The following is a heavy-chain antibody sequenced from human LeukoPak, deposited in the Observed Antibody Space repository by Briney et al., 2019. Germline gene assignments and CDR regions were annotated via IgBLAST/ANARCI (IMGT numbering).Heavy chain of an antibody. CDR1: GFTFSSYE. CDR3: ARDPPDY. V-gene: IGHV3-48*03. Sequence: QPGGPLTLSCAASGFTFSSYEMNWVRQAPGKGLEWVSYILNSETTTYYADSVKGRFTISRDNAKNPLYLQMNSLRAEDTGVYYCARDPPDYWGQGILVTVSS. CDR2: ILNSETTT. J-gene: IGHJ4*02.